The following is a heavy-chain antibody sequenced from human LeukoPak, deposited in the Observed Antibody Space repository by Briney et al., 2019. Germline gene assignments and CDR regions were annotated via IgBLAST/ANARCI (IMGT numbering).Heavy chain of an antibody. CDR1: GGSISSNSYY. V-gene: IGHV4-39*01. CDR2: IYYSGST. CDR3: ARDYYYDSSGQRDAFDI. Sequence: SETLSLTCTVSGGSISSNSYYWGWIRQPPGKGLEWIGSIYYSGSTYYNPSLKSRVTISVDTSKNQFSLKLSSVTAADTAVYYCARDYYYDSSGQRDAFDIWGQGTMVTVSS. J-gene: IGHJ3*02. D-gene: IGHD3-22*01.